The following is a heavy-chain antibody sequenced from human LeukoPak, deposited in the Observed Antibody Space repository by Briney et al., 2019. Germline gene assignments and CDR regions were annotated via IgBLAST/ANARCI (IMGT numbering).Heavy chain of an antibody. V-gene: IGHV3-30-3*01. CDR2: ISYDGSNK. D-gene: IGHD6-19*01. J-gene: IGHJ4*02. CDR1: GFTFSSYA. CDR3: ARANEYSSGWSQEFDY. Sequence: GGSLRLSCAASGFTFSSYAMHWVRQAPGKGLEWVAVISYDGSNKYYADSVKGRFTISRDNSKNTPYLQMNSLRAEDTAVYYCARANEYSSGWSQEFDYWGQGTLVTVSS.